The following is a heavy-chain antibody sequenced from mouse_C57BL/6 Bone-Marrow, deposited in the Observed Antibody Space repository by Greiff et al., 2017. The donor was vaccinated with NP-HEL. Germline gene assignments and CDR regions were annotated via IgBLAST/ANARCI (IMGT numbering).Heavy chain of an antibody. CDR3: ARSILLRFSMDY. D-gene: IGHD1-1*01. Sequence: EVMLVESGGGLVKPGGSLKLSCAASGFTFSDYGMHWVRQAPEKGLEWVAYISSGSSTIYYADTVKGRFPISRDNAKNTLFLQMTSLRSEDTAMYYCARSILLRFSMDYWGQGTSVTVSS. CDR1: GFTFSDYG. J-gene: IGHJ4*01. V-gene: IGHV5-17*01. CDR2: ISSGSSTI.